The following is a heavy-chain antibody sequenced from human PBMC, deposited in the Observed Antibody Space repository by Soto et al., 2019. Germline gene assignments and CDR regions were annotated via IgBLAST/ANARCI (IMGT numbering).Heavy chain of an antibody. J-gene: IGHJ6*02. CDR1: GGTFSSYA. CDR3: ATRPYCSGGSCYPYYYYGMDV. V-gene: IGHV1-69*01. CDR2: SIPIFGTA. D-gene: IGHD2-15*01. Sequence: QVQLVQSGAEVKKPGSSVKVSCKASGGTFSSYAISWVRQAPGQGLEWMGGSIPIFGTANYAQKFQGRVTITADESTSTAYMELSSLRSEDTAVYYCATRPYCSGGSCYPYYYYGMDVWGQGTTVTVSS.